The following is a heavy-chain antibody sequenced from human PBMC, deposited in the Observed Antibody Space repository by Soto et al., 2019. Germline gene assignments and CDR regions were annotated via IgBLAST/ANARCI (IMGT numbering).Heavy chain of an antibody. J-gene: IGHJ5*02. Sequence: GGSLRLSCAASGFIFRSYGMHWVRQAPGKGLEWVAVIWYDGSNTYYADPVKGRFTISRDNSKNTLFLQMNSLRAEDTAVYYCASSAAWGRGTLVTVSS. CDR1: GFIFRSYG. D-gene: IGHD6-19*01. CDR2: IWYDGSNT. CDR3: ASSAA. V-gene: IGHV3-33*01.